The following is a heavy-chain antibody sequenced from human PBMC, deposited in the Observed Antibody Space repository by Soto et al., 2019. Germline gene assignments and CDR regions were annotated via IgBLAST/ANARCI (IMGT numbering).Heavy chain of an antibody. CDR2: INSDGSIT. J-gene: IGHJ6*02. CDR3: ARGGGGDDYGANYGMDV. D-gene: IGHD4-17*01. V-gene: IGHV3-74*01. CDR1: GFTFSRYW. Sequence: EVQLVESGGGLVQSGGSLRLSCAASGFTFSRYWMHWVRQAPGKGLVWVSRINSDGSITTYADSVKGRFTISRDNAKNTVYLQKNRLADEDTAGYYWARGGGGDDYGANYGMDVWGQGTTVTVSS.